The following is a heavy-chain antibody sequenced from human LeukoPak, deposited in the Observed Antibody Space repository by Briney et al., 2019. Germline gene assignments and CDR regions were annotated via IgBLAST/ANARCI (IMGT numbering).Heavy chain of an antibody. D-gene: IGHD1-7*01. V-gene: IGHV3-21*01. CDR3: ARGGNNWNYTTGDY. CDR1: GFTFSSYA. CDR2: ISSSSSYI. Sequence: GGSLRLSCAASGFTFSSYAMSWVRQAPGKGLEWVSSISSSSSYIYYADSVKGRFTISRDNAKNSLYLQMNSLRAEDTAVYYCARGGNNWNYTTGDYWGQGTLVTVSS. J-gene: IGHJ4*02.